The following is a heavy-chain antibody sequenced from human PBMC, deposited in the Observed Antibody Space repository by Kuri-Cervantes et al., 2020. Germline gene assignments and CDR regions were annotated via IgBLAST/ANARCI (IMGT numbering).Heavy chain of an antibody. CDR3: ARTGRYCSGGSCYPIGYFDL. J-gene: IGHJ2*01. V-gene: IGHV4-38-2*01. D-gene: IGHD2-15*01. Sequence: GSLRLSCAVSGYSISNGYYWGWIRQPPGKGLEWIGIIYHSGSTYYNPSLKSRVTISVDTSKNQFSLKLTSLTATDTAVYYCARTGRYCSGGSCYPIGYFDLWGRGTLVTVSS. CDR1: GYSISNGYY. CDR2: IYHSGST.